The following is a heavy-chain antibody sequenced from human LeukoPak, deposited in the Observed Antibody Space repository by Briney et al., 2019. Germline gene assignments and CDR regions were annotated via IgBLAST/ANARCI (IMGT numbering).Heavy chain of an antibody. CDR3: AREERWLQKGAFDI. J-gene: IGHJ3*02. CDR2: IYYSGST. Sequence: SETLSLTCNVSGGSISSYYWSWIRQPPGKGREWVGYIYYSGSTNYNPSLKSRVTISVDTSNNQFSLKLSSVTAADTAVYYCAREERWLQKGAFDIWGQGTMITVSS. V-gene: IGHV4-59*01. D-gene: IGHD5-24*01. CDR1: GGSISSYY.